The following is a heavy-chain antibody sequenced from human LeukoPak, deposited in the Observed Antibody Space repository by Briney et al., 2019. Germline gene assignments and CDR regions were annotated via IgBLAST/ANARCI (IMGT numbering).Heavy chain of an antibody. V-gene: IGHV3-48*04. CDR1: GFTFSSYA. Sequence: GGSLRLSCAASGFTFSSYAMNWVRQSPGKGLEWVSYISSSGSTMFYADSAKGRFTISRDNAKNSLYLQMNNLRAEDTAVYYCAREDGYNHNSWGQGTLVTVSS. D-gene: IGHD5-24*01. CDR2: ISSSGSTM. CDR3: AREDGYNHNS. J-gene: IGHJ4*02.